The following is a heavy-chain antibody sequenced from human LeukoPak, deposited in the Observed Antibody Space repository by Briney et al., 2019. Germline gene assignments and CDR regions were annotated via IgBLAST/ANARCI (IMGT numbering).Heavy chain of an antibody. CDR1: GDSISSSRHS. Sequence: SETLSLTCTVSGDSISSSRHSWGWIRQPPGKGLKWIGSISYSGSTYYNPSLKTRVTMSVDTSENQFSLKLSSVTAADSTVYYCVRIYCTSTSCYGDSYYGMDVWGQGTTVTVSS. CDR2: ISYSGST. D-gene: IGHD2-2*01. J-gene: IGHJ6*02. V-gene: IGHV4-39*01. CDR3: VRIYCTSTSCYGDSYYGMDV.